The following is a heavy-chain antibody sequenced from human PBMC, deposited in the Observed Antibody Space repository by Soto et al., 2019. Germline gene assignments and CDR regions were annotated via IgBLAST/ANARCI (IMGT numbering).Heavy chain of an antibody. Sequence: SETLALTCSVSGGSISSGGYYWIWIRQHPGKVLEWIGYIYYSGSTYYNPSLKSRVTISVDTSKNQFSLKLSSVTAADTAVYYCARGARGYCTNGVCYREGSYYYYGMDVWGQGTTVTVSS. D-gene: IGHD2-8*01. CDR1: GGSISSGGYY. CDR2: IYYSGST. V-gene: IGHV4-31*03. J-gene: IGHJ6*02. CDR3: ARGARGYCTNGVCYREGSYYYYGMDV.